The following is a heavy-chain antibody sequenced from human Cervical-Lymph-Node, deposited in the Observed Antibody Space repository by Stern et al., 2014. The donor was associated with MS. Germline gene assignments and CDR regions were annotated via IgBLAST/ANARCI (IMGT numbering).Heavy chain of an antibody. CDR3: ARDRVSNFGGLDV. CDR2: ISFDESDK. Sequence: QVQLVQSGGGVVQPGRSLKLSCAASGFTFNNYAMHWGRQAPGKGLEWLTVISFDESDKYYADSVKGRFTISRDNSKHTLFLQMNSLRPEDTAVYYCARDRVSNFGGLDVWGQGTTVTVSS. V-gene: IGHV3-30-3*01. J-gene: IGHJ6*02. CDR1: GFTFNNYA. D-gene: IGHD4-11*01.